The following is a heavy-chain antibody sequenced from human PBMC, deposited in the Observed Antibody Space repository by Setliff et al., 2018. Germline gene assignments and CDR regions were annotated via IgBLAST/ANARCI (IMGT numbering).Heavy chain of an antibody. Sequence: GGSLRLSCAASGFSLSSYWMSWVRQAPGKGLEWVANIKQDGSEKYYVDSVKGRFTISRDNAKNSLYLQMNSLRAEDTAVYYCARDHVYGSQYYYYYYGMDVWGQGTTVTVSS. CDR2: IKQDGSEK. V-gene: IGHV3-7*01. CDR1: GFSLSSYW. J-gene: IGHJ6*02. D-gene: IGHD3-10*01. CDR3: ARDHVYGSQYYYYYYGMDV.